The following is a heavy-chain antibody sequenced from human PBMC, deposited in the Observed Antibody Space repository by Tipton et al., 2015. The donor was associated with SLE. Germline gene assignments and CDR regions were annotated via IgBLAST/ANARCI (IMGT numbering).Heavy chain of an antibody. CDR1: GSSISSYY. Sequence: TLSLTCTVSGSSISSYYWGWIRQPPGKGLECIGYIYHSGSTSYNPSLKSRVTISVETSKNQFSLKLSSVTAADTAVYYCARVKDIVLAPFDNWGQGTLVTVSS. D-gene: IGHD2-15*01. J-gene: IGHJ4*02. V-gene: IGHV4-59*01. CDR3: ARVKDIVLAPFDN. CDR2: IYHSGST.